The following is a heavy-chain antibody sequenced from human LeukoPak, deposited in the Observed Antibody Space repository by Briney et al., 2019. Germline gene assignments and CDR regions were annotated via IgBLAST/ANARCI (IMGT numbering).Heavy chain of an antibody. CDR1: GFTFSSYS. V-gene: IGHV3-48*01. CDR2: ISPSSSST. Sequence: GGSLRLSCAASGFTFSSYSLNWVRQAPGKGLEWVSYISPSSSSTYYADSVKGRFTISRDNDRNSLYLQMNSLRAEDTAVYYCANRNYYDSSGYYSWGQGTLVTVSS. D-gene: IGHD3-22*01. CDR3: ANRNYYDSSGYYS. J-gene: IGHJ4*02.